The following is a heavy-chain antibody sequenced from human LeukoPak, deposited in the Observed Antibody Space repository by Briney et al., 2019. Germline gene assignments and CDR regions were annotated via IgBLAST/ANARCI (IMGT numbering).Heavy chain of an antibody. J-gene: IGHJ4*02. CDR3: ARSVMSSWDQPLTNFDY. D-gene: IGHD2-2*01. CDR2: ISGSSSYI. Sequence: PGGSLRLSCVASAFIFTTYSMNCVRQAPGKGLEWVSSISGSSSYIYYADSVKGRFTISRDNAKNSLYLQMYSQRAEDTAVYYCARSVMSSWDQPLTNFDYWGQGTLVTVSS. V-gene: IGHV3-21*01. CDR1: AFIFTTYS.